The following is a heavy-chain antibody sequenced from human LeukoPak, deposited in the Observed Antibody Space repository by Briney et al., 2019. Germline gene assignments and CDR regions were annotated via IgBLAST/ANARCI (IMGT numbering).Heavy chain of an antibody. V-gene: IGHV1-69*04. CDR2: IIPILGIA. CDR3: AREREQEYGMDV. J-gene: IGHJ6*02. CDR1: GGTFSSYA. Sequence: SVKVSCKASGGTFSSYAISWVRQAPGQGLEWMGRIIPILGIANYAQKFQGRVTMTRDTSTSTVYMELSSLRSEDTAVYYCAREREQEYGMDVWGQGTTVTVSS. D-gene: IGHD1-26*01.